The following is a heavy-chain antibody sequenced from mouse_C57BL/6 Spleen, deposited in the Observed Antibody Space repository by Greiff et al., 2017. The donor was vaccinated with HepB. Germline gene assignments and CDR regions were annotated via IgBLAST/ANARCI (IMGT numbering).Heavy chain of an antibody. Sequence: EVQLVESGGGLVKPGGSLKLSCAASGFTFSSYAMSWVRQTPEKRLEWVATISDGGSYTYYPDNVKGRFTISSDNAKNNLYLQMRHLKSEDTAMYYCARDGDDYDRFAYWGQGTLVTVSA. J-gene: IGHJ3*01. CDR2: ISDGGSYT. V-gene: IGHV5-4*01. D-gene: IGHD2-4*01. CDR3: ARDGDDYDRFAY. CDR1: GFTFSSYA.